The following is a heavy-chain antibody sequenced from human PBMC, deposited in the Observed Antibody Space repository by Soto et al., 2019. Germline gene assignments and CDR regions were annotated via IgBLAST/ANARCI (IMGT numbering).Heavy chain of an antibody. J-gene: IGHJ5*02. CDR3: ARDLGYCRSGTCYREWFDP. V-gene: IGHV1-18*01. D-gene: IGHD2-15*01. CDR2: ISAHNGNT. Sequence: QVHLVQSGAEVKKPGASVKVSCKASGYTFTSYGITWVRQAPGQGLEWMGWISAHNGNTDYAQKLQGRVIVTRDTSTNTAYMELRSLRSDDTAVYYCARDLGYCRSGTCYREWFDPWGQGTLVTVSS. CDR1: GYTFTSYG.